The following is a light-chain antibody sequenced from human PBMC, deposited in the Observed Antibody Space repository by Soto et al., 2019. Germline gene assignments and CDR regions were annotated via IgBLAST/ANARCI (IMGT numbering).Light chain of an antibody. CDR1: SSNSGAGYD. Sequence: QSLLIRPPALSCAPGQRVTSSCAGSSSNSGAGYDVHWYQHLPGTAPKLLIYGNSNRPSGVPDRFSGSKSGTSASLAITGLQAEDEADYYCQSYDSSLSGYVFGPGTKVTVL. J-gene: IGLJ1*01. CDR2: GNS. V-gene: IGLV1-40*01. CDR3: QSYDSSLSGYV.